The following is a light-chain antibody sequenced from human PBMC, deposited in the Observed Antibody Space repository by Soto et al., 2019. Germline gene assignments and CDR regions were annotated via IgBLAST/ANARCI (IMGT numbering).Light chain of an antibody. CDR3: HQYDDGPYT. V-gene: IGKV3-15*01. CDR2: DAS. CDR1: LNVNSY. Sequence: VLTQSPATLSLSPGERATLSCRASLNVNSYLAWYQQKPGQAPRLLIYDASNRATGIPVRFSGSGSGTEFTLTISSLQSEDFAVYYCHQYDDGPYTFGQGTKVDIK. J-gene: IGKJ2*01.